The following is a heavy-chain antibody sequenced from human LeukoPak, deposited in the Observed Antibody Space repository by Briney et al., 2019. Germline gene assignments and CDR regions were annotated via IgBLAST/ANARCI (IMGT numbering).Heavy chain of an antibody. CDR2: ISSYSGSTI. CDR3: ARGLAP. Sequence: GGSLRLSCAASGFTFSSYSMNWVRQAPGKGLEWISYISSYSGSTIYYADSAKGRFTISRDNAKNALYLQMDSLRYEDTAVYHCARGLAPWGQGTLVTVSS. V-gene: IGHV3-48*02. CDR1: GFTFSSYS. J-gene: IGHJ5*02.